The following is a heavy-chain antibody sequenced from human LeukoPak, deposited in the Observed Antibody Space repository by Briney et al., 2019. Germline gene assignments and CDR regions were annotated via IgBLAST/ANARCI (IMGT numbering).Heavy chain of an antibody. D-gene: IGHD3-22*01. CDR1: GGSISSGDYY. J-gene: IGHJ3*02. CDR3: ARSYSSASRDAFDI. Sequence: PSETLSLTCTVSGGSISSGDYYWSWIRQPPGKGLEWIGYIYYSGSTYYNPSLKSRVTISVDTSKNQFSLKLSSVTAADTAVYYCARSYSSASRDAFDIWGQGTMVTVSS. V-gene: IGHV4-30-4*01. CDR2: IYYSGST.